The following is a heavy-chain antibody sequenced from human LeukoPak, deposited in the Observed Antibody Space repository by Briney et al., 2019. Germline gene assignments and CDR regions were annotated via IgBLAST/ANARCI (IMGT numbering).Heavy chain of an antibody. Sequence: TGGSLRLSCAASGFTFSTYWMTWVRQAPGKGLEWVANIKQDGSEKYYVDSVKSRFTISRDNAKNSLYLQMNSLRAEDTAVYYCATGASAVWHPYYFDYWGQGTLVTVSS. V-gene: IGHV3-7*01. D-gene: IGHD2-8*01. CDR3: ATGASAVWHPYYFDY. J-gene: IGHJ4*02. CDR1: GFTFSTYW. CDR2: IKQDGSEK.